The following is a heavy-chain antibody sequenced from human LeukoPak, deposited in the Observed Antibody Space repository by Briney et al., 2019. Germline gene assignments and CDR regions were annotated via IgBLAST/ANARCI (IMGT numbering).Heavy chain of an antibody. CDR2: ISAYNGNT. V-gene: IGHV1-18*01. J-gene: IGHJ4*02. CDR1: GYTFTSYG. Sequence: EASVNVSCKASGYTFTSYGISWVRQAPGQGLEWMGWISAYNGNTNYAQKLQGRVTMTTDTSTSTAYMELRSLRSDDTAVYYCARSPITMIVVVIDYWGQGTLVTVSS. D-gene: IGHD3-22*01. CDR3: ARSPITMIVVVIDY.